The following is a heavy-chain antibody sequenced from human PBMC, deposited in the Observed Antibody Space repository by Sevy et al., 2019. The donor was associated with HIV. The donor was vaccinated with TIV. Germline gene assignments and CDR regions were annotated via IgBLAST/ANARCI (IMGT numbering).Heavy chain of an antibody. CDR3: ANSRGRYVGSSWLYYFFAMDV. V-gene: IGHV3-30*18. D-gene: IGHD6-13*01. Sequence: GESLKISCAASGFTFSRYGMHWVRQAPGKGLEWVAIISSDGSSKDYAESVKGRFTISRDNSKDTVYLQMDSLRPEDTAVYYGANSRGRYVGSSWLYYFFAMDVWGQGTTVTVSS. CDR2: ISSDGSSK. CDR1: GFTFSRYG. J-gene: IGHJ6*02.